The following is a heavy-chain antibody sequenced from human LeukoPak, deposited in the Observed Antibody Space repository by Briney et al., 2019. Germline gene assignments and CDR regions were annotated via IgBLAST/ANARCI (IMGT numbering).Heavy chain of an antibody. J-gene: IGHJ3*02. CDR3: ACHRDYYGSGSYLAFDI. Sequence: GASVTVSCKASVYTFTCYYMHWVRQAPGQGLEWMGWINPNSGGTNYAQKFQGRVTMTRDTSISTAYMELSGLRSDDTAVYYCACHRDYYGSGSYLAFDIWGQGTMVTVSS. CDR1: VYTFTCYY. CDR2: INPNSGGT. D-gene: IGHD3-10*01. V-gene: IGHV1-2*02.